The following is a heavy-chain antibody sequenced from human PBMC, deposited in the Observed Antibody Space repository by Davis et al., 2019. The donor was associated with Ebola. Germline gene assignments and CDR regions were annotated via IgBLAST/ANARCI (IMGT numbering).Heavy chain of an antibody. CDR3: AVGSGSGWFDP. D-gene: IGHD6-25*01. J-gene: IGHJ5*02. Sequence: GESLKISCTTSRFDFSGYGFHWVRQAPGKGLEWVAVIWYDGSNKYYADSVKGRFTISRDNAKNSLFLQMNSLGAEDTAVYYCAVGSGSGWFDPWGQGTLVTVSS. CDR2: IWYDGSNK. V-gene: IGHV3-33*03. CDR1: RFDFSGYG.